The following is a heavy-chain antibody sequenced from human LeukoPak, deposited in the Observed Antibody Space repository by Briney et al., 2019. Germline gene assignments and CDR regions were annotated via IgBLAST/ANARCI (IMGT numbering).Heavy chain of an antibody. V-gene: IGHV1-2*02. Sequence: ASVKVSCKASGYTLTGYYMHWVRQAPGQGLEWMGWINPNSGGTNYAQKFQGRVTMPRDTSISTAYMELSRLRSDDTAVYYCARVSRFGGHGFDYWGQGTLVTVSS. J-gene: IGHJ4*02. CDR2: INPNSGGT. CDR3: ARVSRFGGHGFDY. CDR1: GYTLTGYY. D-gene: IGHD3-10*01.